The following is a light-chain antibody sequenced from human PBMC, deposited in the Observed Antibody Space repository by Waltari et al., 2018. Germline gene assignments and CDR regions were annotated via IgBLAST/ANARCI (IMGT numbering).Light chain of an antibody. CDR2: GAS. J-gene: IGKJ3*01. CDR3: QHYGGSPRT. CDR1: QSVSSSY. Sequence: EIVLTQSPGTLSFSPGERATLSCRASQSVSSSYVAWYQQKPGQAPRLLIYGASNRATGIPDRFSGSGSGTDFTLTISRLEPEDFAVYFCQHYGGSPRTFGPGAKVDFK. V-gene: IGKV3-20*01.